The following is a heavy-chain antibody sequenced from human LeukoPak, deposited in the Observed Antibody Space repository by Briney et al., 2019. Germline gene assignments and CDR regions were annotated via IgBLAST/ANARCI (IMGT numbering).Heavy chain of an antibody. J-gene: IGHJ5*02. CDR1: GYTFTGYY. CDR3: ARDSSQQLVRYNWFDP. D-gene: IGHD6-13*01. V-gene: IGHV1-2*02. CDR2: INPNSGGT. Sequence: GASVKVSCKASGYTFTGYYMHWVRQAPGQGLEWMGWINPNSGGTNYAQKFQGRVTMTRDTSISTAYMELSRLRSDDTAVYYCARDSSQQLVRYNWFDPWGQGTLVTVSS.